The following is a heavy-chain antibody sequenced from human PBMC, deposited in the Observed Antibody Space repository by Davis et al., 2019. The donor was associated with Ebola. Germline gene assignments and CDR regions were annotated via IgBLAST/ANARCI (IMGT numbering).Heavy chain of an antibody. CDR1: GYTFTSYY. D-gene: IGHD5-18*01. CDR3: ARAEIGYSYGYGHDY. CDR2: INPSGGST. J-gene: IGHJ4*02. Sequence: AASVTVSCKASGYTFTSYYMHWVRQAPGQGLEWMGIINPSGGSTSYAQKFQGRVTMTRDTSTSTVYMELSSLRSEDTAVYYCARAEIGYSYGYGHDYWGQGTLVTVSS. V-gene: IGHV1-46*01.